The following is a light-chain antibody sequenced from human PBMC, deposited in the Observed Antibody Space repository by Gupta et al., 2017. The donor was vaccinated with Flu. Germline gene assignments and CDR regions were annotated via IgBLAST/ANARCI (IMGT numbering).Light chain of an antibody. Sequence: SALTQPASVSGSPGQSITISFTATSSDVGDYEYVSWYPQHPGKAPKLMIYDVTNRPSGVSVRFSGSKSETTASLTISGFQPEDEADYFCSAYTGSTTIFGGGTKLTVL. V-gene: IGLV2-14*03. CDR2: DVT. CDR3: SAYTGSTTI. J-gene: IGLJ2*01. CDR1: SSDVGDYEY.